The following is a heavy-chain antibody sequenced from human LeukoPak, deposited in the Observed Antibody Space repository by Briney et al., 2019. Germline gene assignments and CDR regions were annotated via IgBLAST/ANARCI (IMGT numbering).Heavy chain of an antibody. CDR1: RFTFSNYA. Sequence: PGGSLRLSCAASRFTFSNYAMSWVRQAPGKGLEWVSGISGSGGSTYYADSVKGRFTISRDNSKNTLYLQMNSLRAEDTAVYYCARDRSPGNFDYWGQGTLVTVSS. J-gene: IGHJ4*02. CDR2: ISGSGGST. CDR3: ARDRSPGNFDY. D-gene: IGHD3-10*01. V-gene: IGHV3-23*01.